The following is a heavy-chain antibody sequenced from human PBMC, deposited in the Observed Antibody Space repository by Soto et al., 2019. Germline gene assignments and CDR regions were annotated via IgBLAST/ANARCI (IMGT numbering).Heavy chain of an antibody. D-gene: IGHD5-12*01. CDR1: RFTFSSYG. CDR3: ARGNSAYYAAMDV. Sequence: QVQLVESGGGVVQPGRSLRLSCEVSRFTFSSYGMHWVRQAPGKGLEWVAVIWYDGSNKNYADSVKGRFTISRDNSKNKLYLQMNSLRDEDTTVYYCARGNSAYYAAMDVWGIGTSVTVSS. CDR2: IWYDGSNK. J-gene: IGHJ6*03. V-gene: IGHV3-33*01.